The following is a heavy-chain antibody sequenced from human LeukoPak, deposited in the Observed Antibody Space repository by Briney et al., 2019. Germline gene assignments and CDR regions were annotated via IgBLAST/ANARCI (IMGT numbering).Heavy chain of an antibody. Sequence: SETLSLTCTVSGGSISSYYWSWIRQPPGKGLEWIGYIYYSGSTYYNPSLKSRVTISVDTSKNQFSLKLSSVTAADTAVYYCARDNYGERGAFWGQGTLVTVSS. CDR3: ARDNYGERGAF. D-gene: IGHD4-11*01. CDR1: GGSISSYY. V-gene: IGHV4-59*12. J-gene: IGHJ4*02. CDR2: IYYSGST.